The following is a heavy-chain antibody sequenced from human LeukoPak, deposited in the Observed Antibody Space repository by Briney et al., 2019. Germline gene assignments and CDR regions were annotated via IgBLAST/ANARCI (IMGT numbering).Heavy chain of an antibody. V-gene: IGHV3-23*01. CDR1: GFTFSSYA. Sequence: GGSLRLSCAASGFTFSSYAMSWVRQAPGKGLEWVSGIRGSGGGTPYAESVKGRFTISRDNSKNTLYLQMNGLRAEDTAVYYCAKGPYDYSNHYIDYWGQGTLVTVSS. J-gene: IGHJ4*02. D-gene: IGHD4-11*01. CDR3: AKGPYDYSNHYIDY. CDR2: IRGSGGGT.